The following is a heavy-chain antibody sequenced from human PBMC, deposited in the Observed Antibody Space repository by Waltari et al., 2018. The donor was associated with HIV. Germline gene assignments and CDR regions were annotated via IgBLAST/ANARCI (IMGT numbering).Heavy chain of an antibody. V-gene: IGHV3-23*01. Sequence: EVQLLESGGGLVQRGGSLSLSCAGSGFTFSNYAMGWVRQTPGKGLEWVSVISGSGGRTYSADSVNGRFTISRDNSKNTLYLQMNSLRAEDTAVYYCAKSIAVAGPQFFYGMDVWGHGTTVTVSS. D-gene: IGHD6-19*01. CDR2: ISGSGGRT. CDR1: GFTFSNYA. CDR3: AKSIAVAGPQFFYGMDV. J-gene: IGHJ6*02.